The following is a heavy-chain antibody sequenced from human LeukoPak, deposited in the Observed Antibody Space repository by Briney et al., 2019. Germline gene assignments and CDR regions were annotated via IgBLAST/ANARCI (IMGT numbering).Heavy chain of an antibody. CDR1: GYTFTSYG. V-gene: IGHV1-18*04. CDR3: ARDSRDGYRRNDAFDI. D-gene: IGHD5-24*01. CDR2: ISAYNGNT. J-gene: IGHJ3*02. Sequence: ASVKVSCKASGYTFTSYGISWVRQAPGQGLEWMGWISAYNGNTNYAQKLQGRVTMTTDTSTSTAYMELRSLRSDDTAVYYCARDSRDGYRRNDAFDIWGQGTMVTVSS.